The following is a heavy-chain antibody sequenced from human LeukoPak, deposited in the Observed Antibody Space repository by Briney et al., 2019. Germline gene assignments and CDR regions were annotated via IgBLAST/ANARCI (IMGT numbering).Heavy chain of an antibody. CDR3: ARGIVVVPAALFDP. Sequence: GGSLRLSCAASGFTFSSYWMSWVRQAPGKGLEWVANIKQDGSEKYYVDSVKGRFTISRDNAKSSLYLQMNSLRAEDTAVYYCARGIVVVPAALFDPWGQGTLVTVSS. CDR1: GFTFSSYW. J-gene: IGHJ5*02. D-gene: IGHD2-2*01. CDR2: IKQDGSEK. V-gene: IGHV3-7*03.